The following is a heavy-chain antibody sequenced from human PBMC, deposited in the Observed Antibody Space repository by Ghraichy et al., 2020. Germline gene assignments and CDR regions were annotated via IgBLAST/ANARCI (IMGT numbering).Heavy chain of an antibody. V-gene: IGHV3-23*01. J-gene: IGHJ2*01. CDR3: AHIAVTGNWYFNL. Sequence: GGSLRLSCAASGFSFSTSGMSWVRQSPGKGLEWVSSISAGGGSTYHADSVKGRFTISRDNSKNTMYMQMNSLRAEDTAVYYCAHIAVTGNWYFNLWGRGTLVTVSS. CDR1: GFSFSTSG. D-gene: IGHD6-19*01. CDR2: ISAGGGST.